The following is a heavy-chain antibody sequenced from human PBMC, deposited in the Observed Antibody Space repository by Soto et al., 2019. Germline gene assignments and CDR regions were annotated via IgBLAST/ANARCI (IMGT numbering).Heavy chain of an antibody. CDR2: ISVSGGST. Sequence: PGGSLRLSCAASGFTFSSYAMSWVRQAPGKGLEWVSVISVSGGSTHYADSVRGRFTISRDNSKNTLYLQVNSLRAEDTAVYYCAKSGGDFWSGYADRFYYFAMDVWGQGTTVTVSS. CDR3: AKSGGDFWSGYADRFYYFAMDV. D-gene: IGHD3-3*01. J-gene: IGHJ6*02. V-gene: IGHV3-23*01. CDR1: GFTFSSYA.